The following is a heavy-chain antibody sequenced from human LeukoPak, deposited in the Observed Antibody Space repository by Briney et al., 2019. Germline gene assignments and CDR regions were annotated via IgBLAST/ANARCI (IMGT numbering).Heavy chain of an antibody. CDR3: ARDLGQYYDTSDNWFDP. D-gene: IGHD3-22*01. V-gene: IGHV3-21*01. CDR1: GFTFSSYS. Sequence: GGSLRLSCAASGFTFSSYSMNWVRQAPGKGLEWVSSISSSSNYIYYADSVKGRFTISRDNAKNTLNLQMNSLRAEDTAVYYCARDLGQYYDTSDNWFDPWGQGTLVTVSS. J-gene: IGHJ5*02. CDR2: ISSSSNYI.